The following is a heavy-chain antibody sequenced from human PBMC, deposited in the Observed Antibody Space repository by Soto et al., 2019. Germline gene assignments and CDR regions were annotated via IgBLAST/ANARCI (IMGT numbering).Heavy chain of an antibody. V-gene: IGHV1-69*15. CDR3: AKDGGADGYFGNWLDP. D-gene: IGHD5-12*01. CDR2: IIPIFGTT. CDR1: GGTFSNYA. Sequence: QVHLVQSGAEVKKPGSSVNVSCKASGGTFSNYAITWVRQAPGQGLEWVGSIIPIFGTTNVAQKFQGRVAITADVSTTTAYMELSGLRSDDTAVYYCAKDGGADGYFGNWLDPWGQGTLVTVSS. J-gene: IGHJ5*02.